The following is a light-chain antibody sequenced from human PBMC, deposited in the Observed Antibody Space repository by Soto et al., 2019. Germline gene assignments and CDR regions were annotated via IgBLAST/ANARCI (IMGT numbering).Light chain of an antibody. CDR3: SSYTISSTLVV. J-gene: IGLJ2*01. V-gene: IGLV2-14*01. CDR2: GVN. Sequence: QSALTQPASVSGSPGQSITISCSGTSTDIGVYNYVSWYQQHPGKAPKLVISGVNNRPSGISNRFSGSKSGNTASLTISGRQVEDEADYYCSSYTISSTLVVFGGGTKLTVL. CDR1: STDIGVYNY.